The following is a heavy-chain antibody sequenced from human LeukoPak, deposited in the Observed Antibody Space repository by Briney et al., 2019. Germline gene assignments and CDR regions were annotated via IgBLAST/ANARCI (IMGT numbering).Heavy chain of an antibody. CDR1: GYTFINYG. Sequence: ASVKVSCKASGYTFINYGITWVRQAPGQGLEWMGWISDHNGDTDYAQNLQGRVTITTDTSTSTAYMELRSLRSDDTAVYFCARGGRYCSSASCRNPLGYCSGGSCYSELDPWGQGTLVTVSS. V-gene: IGHV1-18*04. CDR2: ISDHNGDT. CDR3: ARGGRYCSSASCRNPLGYCSGGSCYSELDP. D-gene: IGHD2-15*01. J-gene: IGHJ5*02.